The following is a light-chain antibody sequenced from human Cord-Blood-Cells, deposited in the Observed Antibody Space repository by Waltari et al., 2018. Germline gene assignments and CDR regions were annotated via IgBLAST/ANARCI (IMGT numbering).Light chain of an antibody. CDR3: QQSYSTPIT. J-gene: IGKJ5*01. V-gene: IGKV1-39*01. Sequence: DIQRTQSPSPLSASVGDRVPITCRASQSISSYLNWYQQKPGKAPKLLIYAASSLQSGVPSRFSGSGSGTDFTLTISSLQPEDFATYYCQQSYSTPITFGQGTRLEIK. CDR2: AAS. CDR1: QSISSY.